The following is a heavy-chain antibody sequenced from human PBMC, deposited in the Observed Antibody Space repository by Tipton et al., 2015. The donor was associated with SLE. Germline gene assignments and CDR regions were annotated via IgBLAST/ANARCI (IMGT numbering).Heavy chain of an antibody. D-gene: IGHD3-10*01. CDR2: IYISGST. CDR3: AREYYYGSGLGY. CDR1: GGPIRSYY. V-gene: IGHV4-59*01. Sequence: GLVKPSETLSLTCNVSGGPIRSYYWSWIRQPPGKGLEWIGYIYISGSTKYSPSLENRVTISIDTSKSQFSLKLSSVTAADTAVYYCAREYYYGSGLGYWGQGTLVTVSS. J-gene: IGHJ4*02.